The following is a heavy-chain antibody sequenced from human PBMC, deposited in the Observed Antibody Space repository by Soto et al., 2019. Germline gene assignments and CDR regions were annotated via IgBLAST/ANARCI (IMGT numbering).Heavy chain of an antibody. CDR1: GFTFSSYG. J-gene: IGHJ4*02. V-gene: IGHV3-21*05. Sequence: TGGSLRLSCAASGFTFSSYGVNWVRQAPGKGLAWVSYISSSSDYKYYADSVKGRFTISRDNAKNSVYLQMNSLRAEDTAVYYCARDPSPYDFWSGYSVWGLDYWGQGTPVTVSS. CDR2: ISSSSDYK. D-gene: IGHD3-3*01. CDR3: ARDPSPYDFWSGYSVWGLDY.